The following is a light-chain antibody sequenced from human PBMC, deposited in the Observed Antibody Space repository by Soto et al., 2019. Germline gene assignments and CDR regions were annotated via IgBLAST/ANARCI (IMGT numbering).Light chain of an antibody. Sequence: QSVLTQPASVSGSPGQAITIPCSGTSSDVGAYNYVSWYQQHPGKAPKLIIYGVSNRPSGVSNRLSGSKSGNTAFLIISGLQAEDEADYYCNSYAGTSYVFGSGTKVTVL. CDR1: SSDVGAYNY. CDR3: NSYAGTSYV. J-gene: IGLJ1*01. V-gene: IGLV2-14*01. CDR2: GVS.